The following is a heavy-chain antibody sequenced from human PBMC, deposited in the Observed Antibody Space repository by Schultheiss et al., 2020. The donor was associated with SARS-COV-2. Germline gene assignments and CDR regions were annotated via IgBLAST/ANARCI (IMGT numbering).Heavy chain of an antibody. D-gene: IGHD2-2*01. CDR1: GYTFTSYD. CDR2: MNPNSGNT. Sequence: GSVKVSCKASGYTFTSYDINWVRQATGQGLEWMGWMNPNSGNTGYAQKFQGRVTMTRNTSISTAYMELSSLRSEDTAVYYCARDPNSIVVVPAAHAWFDPWGQGTLVTVSS. J-gene: IGHJ5*02. CDR3: ARDPNSIVVVPAAHAWFDP. V-gene: IGHV1-8*01.